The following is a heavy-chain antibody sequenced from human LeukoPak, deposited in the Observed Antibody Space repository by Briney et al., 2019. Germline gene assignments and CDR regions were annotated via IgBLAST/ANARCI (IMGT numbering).Heavy chain of an antibody. CDR3: ARDHGYCSSTSCYNWFDP. CDR2: IYYSGST. V-gene: IGHV4-59*11. D-gene: IGHD2-2*01. J-gene: IGHJ5*02. CDR1: GGSISSHY. Sequence: PSETLSLTCTVSGGSISSHYWSWIRQPPGKGLEWIGYIYYSGSTNYNPSLKSRVAISVDTSKNQFSLKLSSVTAADTAVYYCARDHGYCSSTSCYNWFDPWGQGTLVTVSS.